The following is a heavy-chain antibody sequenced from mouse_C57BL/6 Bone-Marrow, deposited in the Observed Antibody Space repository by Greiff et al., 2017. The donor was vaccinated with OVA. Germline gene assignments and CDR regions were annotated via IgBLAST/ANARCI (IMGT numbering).Heavy chain of an antibody. V-gene: IGHV14-4*01. J-gene: IGHJ4*01. D-gene: IGHD1-1*01. CDR1: GFNIKDDY. Sequence: VHVKQSGAELVRPGASVKLSCTASGFNIKDDYMHWVKQRPEQGLEWIGWIDPENGDTEYASKFQGKATITADTSSNTAYLQLSSLTSEDTAVYYCTTLLLLQAMDYWGQGTSVTVSS. CDR3: TTLLLLQAMDY. CDR2: IDPENGDT.